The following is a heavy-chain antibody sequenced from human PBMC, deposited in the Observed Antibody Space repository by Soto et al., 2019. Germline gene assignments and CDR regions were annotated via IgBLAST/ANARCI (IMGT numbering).Heavy chain of an antibody. Sequence: GGSLRLSCAASGFTFSSYWMSWVRQAPVKGLEWVANIKQDGSEKYYVDSVKGRFTISRDNAKNSLYLQMNSLRAEDTAVYYCARDSPYCSGGSCYGGYWGQGTLVTVSS. J-gene: IGHJ4*02. CDR3: ARDSPYCSGGSCYGGY. CDR2: IKQDGSEK. CDR1: GFTFSSYW. D-gene: IGHD2-15*01. V-gene: IGHV3-7*05.